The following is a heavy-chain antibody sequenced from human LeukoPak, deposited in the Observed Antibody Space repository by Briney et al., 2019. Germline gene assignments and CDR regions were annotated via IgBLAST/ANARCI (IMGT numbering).Heavy chain of an antibody. CDR1: GFTFSSYA. V-gene: IGHV3-23*01. CDR2: ISGSGGST. J-gene: IGHJ4*02. D-gene: IGHD6-19*01. Sequence: GGSLRLSCAASGFTFSSYAMSWVRQAPGKGLEWVSAISGSGGSTYYADSVKGRYTISRDNSKNTLYLQMNSLRAEDTAVYYCAKDLSPVQIAVAGYFDYWGQGTLVTVSS. CDR3: AKDLSPVQIAVAGYFDY.